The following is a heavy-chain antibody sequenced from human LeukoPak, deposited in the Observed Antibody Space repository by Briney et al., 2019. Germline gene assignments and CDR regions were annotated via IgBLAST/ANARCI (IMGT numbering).Heavy chain of an antibody. J-gene: IGHJ3*02. Sequence: PSETLPLTCTVSGGSISSGSYYWSWIRQPAGKGLEWLGRIYTSGSTNYNPSLKSRVTISVDTSKNQFSLKLSSVTAADTAVYYCAREPRCGGDCYPDAFDIWGQGTMVTVSS. V-gene: IGHV4-61*02. D-gene: IGHD2-21*01. CDR1: GGSISSGSYY. CDR3: AREPRCGGDCYPDAFDI. CDR2: IYTSGST.